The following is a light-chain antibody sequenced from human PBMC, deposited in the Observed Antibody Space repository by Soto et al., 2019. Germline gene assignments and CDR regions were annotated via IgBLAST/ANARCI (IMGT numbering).Light chain of an antibody. Sequence: EVVMTQSPATLSVSPGERATLSCRASQRVSSNLAWYQQKPGQAPRLLIYGVSTRATGIPARFSGSGSGTDFSLTISSLQPEDFATYYCQQSYSTRRTFGQGSKVDI. V-gene: IGKV3-15*01. CDR1: QRVSSN. CDR2: GVS. CDR3: QQSYSTRRT. J-gene: IGKJ1*01.